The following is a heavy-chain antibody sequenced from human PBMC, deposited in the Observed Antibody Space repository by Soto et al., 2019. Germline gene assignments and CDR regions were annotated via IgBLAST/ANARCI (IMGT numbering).Heavy chain of an antibody. CDR2: IYPGDSDT. D-gene: IGHD2-15*01. CDR1: GYSFTSYW. V-gene: IGHV5-51*01. J-gene: IGHJ5*02. Sequence: PGESLKISCKGSGYSFTSYWIGWVRQMPGKGLEWMGIIYPGDSDTRYSPSFQGQVTISADKSISTAYLQWSSLKASDTAMYYCASLAPPDYCSGGSCYVRGNWFDLWGQGTLVTVSS. CDR3: ASLAPPDYCSGGSCYVRGNWFDL.